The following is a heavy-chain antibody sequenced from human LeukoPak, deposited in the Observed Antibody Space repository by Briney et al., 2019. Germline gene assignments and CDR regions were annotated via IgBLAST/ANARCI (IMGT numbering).Heavy chain of an antibody. J-gene: IGHJ5*02. CDR2: IHRSSGGT. CDR3: ARERETSGPSSLDP. D-gene: IGHD1-26*01. CDR1: GYTFSDYY. Sequence: ASVKVSCKASGYTFSDYYMHWVRQAPGQGLEWMGWIHRSSGGTKYAQKFQGRVTMTRDPSMRIDYMELRRLTSDDTAVYWCARERETSGPSSLDPWGQGTLVTVSS. V-gene: IGHV1-2*02.